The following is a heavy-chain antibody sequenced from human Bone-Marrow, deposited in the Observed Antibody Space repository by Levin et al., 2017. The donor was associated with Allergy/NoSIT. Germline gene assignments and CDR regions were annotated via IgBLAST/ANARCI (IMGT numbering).Heavy chain of an antibody. J-gene: IGHJ4*02. CDR2: IRSKAYRGTT. Sequence: GGSLRLSCTVSGFTFGEYGMSWFRQAPGKGLEWVAFIRSKAYRGTTQYAASVKGRFTISRDESKSIAYLQMNSLNTEDTAVYYCSRNSDKYGNSGYQDYWGQGTLVTVSS. V-gene: IGHV3-49*03. CDR1: GFTFGEYG. CDR3: SRNSDKYGNSGYQDY. D-gene: IGHD5-12*01.